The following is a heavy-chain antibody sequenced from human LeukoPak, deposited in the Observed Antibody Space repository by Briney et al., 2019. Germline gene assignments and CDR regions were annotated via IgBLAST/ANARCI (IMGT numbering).Heavy chain of an antibody. J-gene: IGHJ6*02. V-gene: IGHV3-33*08. D-gene: IGHD2-15*01. CDR1: GFTFSSYG. CDR3: AREVVAATTYYYGMDV. CDR2: IWYDGSNK. Sequence: GGSLRLSCEASGFTFSSYGMHWVRQAPGKGLEWVAVIWYDGSNKYYADSVKGRFTISRDNSKNTLYLQMNSLRAEDTAVYYCAREVVAATTYYYGMDVWGQGTTVTVSS.